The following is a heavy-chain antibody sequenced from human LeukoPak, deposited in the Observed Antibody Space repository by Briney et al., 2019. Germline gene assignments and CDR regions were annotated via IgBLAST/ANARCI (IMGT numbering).Heavy chain of an antibody. Sequence: GGSLRLSCAASGFTFSSYWMRWVRQAPGKGLVWVSRINSDGSSTSYADSVKGRFTISRDNAKNTLYLQMNSLRAEDTAVYYCARLIFPDAFDIWGQGTMVTVSS. CDR2: INSDGSST. J-gene: IGHJ3*02. CDR1: GFTFSSYW. D-gene: IGHD3/OR15-3a*01. V-gene: IGHV3-74*01. CDR3: ARLIFPDAFDI.